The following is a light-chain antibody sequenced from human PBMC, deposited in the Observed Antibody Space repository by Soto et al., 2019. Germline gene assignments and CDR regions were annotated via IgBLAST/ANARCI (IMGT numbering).Light chain of an antibody. CDR2: YDS. V-gene: IGLV3-21*01. CDR3: QVWDSSSDHVI. J-gene: IGLJ2*01. CDR1: NIGIKS. Sequence: SYELTQPPSVSVAPGKTARITCGGDNIGIKSVHWYQQKPGQAPVLVIYYDSNRPSGIPERFSGSNSGNTGALTISRVEAGDEADYCCQVWDSSSDHVIFGGGTKVTVL.